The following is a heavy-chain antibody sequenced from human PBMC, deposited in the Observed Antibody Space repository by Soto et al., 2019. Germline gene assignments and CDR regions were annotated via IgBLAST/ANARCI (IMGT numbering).Heavy chain of an antibody. CDR2: INTYNGNT. CDR1: GYTFRNYG. CDR3: AKSPRTEVDTD. Sequence: QVQLVQSGGEVRKPGASVKVSCKASGYTFRNYGINWVRQAPGQGLEWMAWINTYNGNTDYAQKFQDRVTLTTDTSPSTAYMELRSLRSDDTAVYYCAKSPRTEVDTDWGQGTLVIVSS. V-gene: IGHV1-18*01. J-gene: IGHJ4*02. D-gene: IGHD5-18*01.